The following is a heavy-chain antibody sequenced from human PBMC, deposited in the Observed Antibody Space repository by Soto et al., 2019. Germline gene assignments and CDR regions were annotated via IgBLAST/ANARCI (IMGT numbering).Heavy chain of an antibody. CDR3: AKDLHIAAADY. J-gene: IGHJ4*02. CDR1: GFAFSSYW. V-gene: IGHV3-74*01. D-gene: IGHD6-13*01. CDR2: IKGDGSGA. Sequence: EVQLVESGGGLVQPGGSLRLSCAASGFAFSSYWMHWVRQAPGKGLVWVSRIKGDGSGATYEDSVNGRFTISRDNAKSTLYLQMNSLRAEDTAVYYCAKDLHIAAADYWGQGTLVTVSS.